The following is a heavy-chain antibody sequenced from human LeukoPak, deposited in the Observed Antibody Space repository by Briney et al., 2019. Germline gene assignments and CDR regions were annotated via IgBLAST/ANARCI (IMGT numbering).Heavy chain of an antibody. CDR3: ARADYGPFDY. J-gene: IGHJ4*02. Sequence: PSQTLSLTCAVSGGSISSGGYSWSWIRQPPGKCLEWIGYIYHSGSTYYNPSLKSRVTISVDRSKNQFSLKLSSVTAADTAVYYCARADYGPFDYWGQGTLLTVSS. CDR1: GGSISSGGYS. V-gene: IGHV4-30-2*01. D-gene: IGHD4-17*01. CDR2: IYHSGST.